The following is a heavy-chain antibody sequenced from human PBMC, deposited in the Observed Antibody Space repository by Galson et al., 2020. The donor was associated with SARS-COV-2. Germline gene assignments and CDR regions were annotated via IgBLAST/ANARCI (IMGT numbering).Heavy chain of an antibody. J-gene: IGHJ5*02. CDR1: GFTVSSNY. V-gene: IGHV3-53*01. CDR2: IYSGGST. CDR3: ARVEANRKDGWFDP. Sequence: GGSLRLSCAASGFTVSSNYMSWVRQAPGKGLEWVSVIYSGGSTYYADSVKGRFTISRDNSKNTLYLQMNSLRAEDTAVYYCARVEANRKDGWFDPWGQGTLVTVSS. D-gene: IGHD3-3*01.